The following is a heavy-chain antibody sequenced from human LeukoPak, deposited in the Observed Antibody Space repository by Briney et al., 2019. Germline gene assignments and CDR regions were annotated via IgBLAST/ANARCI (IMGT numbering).Heavy chain of an antibody. CDR3: ARDLGSLFGFWSGYYPVY. J-gene: IGHJ4*02. CDR1: GFTFSSYA. V-gene: IGHV3-30*04. Sequence: GRSLRLSCAASGFTFSSYAMHWVRQAPGKGLEWVAVISYDGSNKYYADSVKGRFTISRDNSKNTLYLQMNSLRAEDTAVYYCARDLGSLFGFWSGYYPVYWGQGTLVTVSS. CDR2: ISYDGSNK. D-gene: IGHD3-3*01.